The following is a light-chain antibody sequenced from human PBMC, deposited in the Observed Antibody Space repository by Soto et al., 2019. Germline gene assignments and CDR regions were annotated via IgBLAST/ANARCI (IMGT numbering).Light chain of an antibody. CDR1: QSVSSSY. CDR3: QKFNKWPWT. Sequence: ELVMTHSQDTLSLSPWDLASPSGEATQSSRSASQSVSSSYLAWYQQKPGQAPRLLIYGASTRATGVPPRFSGSGSGTEFTLTISSLQSEDFAVYYCQKFNKWPWTFGQGTKVDIK. J-gene: IGKJ1*01. V-gene: IGKV3-15*01. CDR2: GAS.